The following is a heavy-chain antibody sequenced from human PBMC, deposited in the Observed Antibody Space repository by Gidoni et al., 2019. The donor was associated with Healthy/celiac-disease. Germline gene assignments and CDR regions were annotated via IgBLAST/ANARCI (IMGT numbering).Heavy chain of an antibody. CDR2: IYYSGST. J-gene: IGHJ1*01. V-gene: IGHV4-59*01. CDR1: GGSISSYD. CDR3: ARGSISGSGLYGDYGEYFQH. Sequence: QVQLQESGPGLVKPSETLSLTCTVSGGSISSYDWSWIRQPPGKGLELIGYIYYSGSTNYHPSLKSRVTISVDTSKNQFSLKLSSVTAADTAVYYCARGSISGSGLYGDYGEYFQHWGQGTLVTVSS. D-gene: IGHD4-17*01.